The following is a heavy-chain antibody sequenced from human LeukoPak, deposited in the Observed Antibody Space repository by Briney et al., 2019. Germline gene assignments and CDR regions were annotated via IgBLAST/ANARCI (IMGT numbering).Heavy chain of an antibody. V-gene: IGHV3-48*01. CDR2: ISSSSSTI. D-gene: IGHD6-13*01. Sequence: GGSLRLSCAASGFTFSSYSMNWVRQAPGKGLEWVSYISSSSSTIYYADSVKGRFTISRDNSKNTLYLQMNSLRAEDTAVYYCAKERSGIPAAANYWGQGTLVTVSS. CDR1: GFTFSSYS. CDR3: AKERSGIPAAANY. J-gene: IGHJ4*02.